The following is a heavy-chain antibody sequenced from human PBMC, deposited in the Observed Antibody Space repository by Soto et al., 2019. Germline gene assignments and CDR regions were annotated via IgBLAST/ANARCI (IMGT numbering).Heavy chain of an antibody. D-gene: IGHD5-18*01. J-gene: IGHJ6*02. CDR1: GGSISSGGYS. V-gene: IGHV4-30-2*01. CDR2: IYHSGST. Sequence: SETLSLTCAVSGGSISSGGYSWSWIRQPPGKGLEWIGYIYHSGSTYYNPSPKSRVTISVDTSKNQFSLKLSSVTAADTAVYYCARGRVQLWLVYYYGMDVWGQGTTVTVS. CDR3: ARGRVQLWLVYYYGMDV.